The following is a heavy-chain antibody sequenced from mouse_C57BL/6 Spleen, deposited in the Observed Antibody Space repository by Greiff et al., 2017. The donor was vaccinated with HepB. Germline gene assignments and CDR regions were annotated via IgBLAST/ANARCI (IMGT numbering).Heavy chain of an antibody. D-gene: IGHD1-2*01. CDR1: GYTFTSYW. CDR3: ARRGYYGRGYYFDY. Sequence: QVQLKQPGAELVRPGSSVKLSCKASGYTFTSYWMHWVKQRPIQGLEWIGNIDPSDSETHYNQKFKDKATLTVDKSSSTAYMQLSSLTSEDSAVYYCARRGYYGRGYYFDYWGQGTTLTVSS. CDR2: IDPSDSET. J-gene: IGHJ2*01. V-gene: IGHV1-52*01.